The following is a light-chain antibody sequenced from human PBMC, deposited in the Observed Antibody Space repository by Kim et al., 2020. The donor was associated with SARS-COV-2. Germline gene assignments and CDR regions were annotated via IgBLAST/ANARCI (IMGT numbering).Light chain of an antibody. CDR1: KSGDNY. CDR3: QAWDSSTHNYV. CDR2: QDN. V-gene: IGLV3-1*01. Sequence: PGQTGSFTGSGYKSGDNYVSWYQPKPGQSPVVVIYQDNKRPSGIPERFSGSNSGNTATLTISGTQAMDEADYYCQAWDSSTHNYVFGAGTKVTVL. J-gene: IGLJ1*01.